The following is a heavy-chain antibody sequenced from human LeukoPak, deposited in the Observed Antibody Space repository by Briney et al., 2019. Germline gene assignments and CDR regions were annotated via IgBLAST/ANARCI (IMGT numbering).Heavy chain of an antibody. CDR1: RYTFTIYY. D-gene: IGHD3-16*02. J-gene: IGHJ5*02. Sequence: ASVTVSCKASRYTFTIYYIHWVRQAPGQGLEWMGIINPSGGSTNYAQKFQDRVTMTRDMSTTTDYMELSSLRSEDTAVYYCARDNSVGDIAWWFDPWGQGTLVTVSS. CDR3: ARDNSVGDIAWWFDP. CDR2: INPSGGST. V-gene: IGHV1-46*01.